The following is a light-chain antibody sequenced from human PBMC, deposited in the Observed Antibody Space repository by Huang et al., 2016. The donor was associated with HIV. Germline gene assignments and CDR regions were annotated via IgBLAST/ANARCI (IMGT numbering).Light chain of an antibody. J-gene: IGKJ4*01. CDR1: QNVRNN. Sequence: EIMMTQSPATLSVSPGGRATLSCRASQNVRNNLAWYQQKTGQAPRLRIYDTSTRASGIPARFSGSGSGTEFTLTISGLQSEDFAFYYCQQYDNWPPGLTFGGGTKIEI. V-gene: IGKV3D-15*01. CDR3: QQYDNWPPGLT. CDR2: DTS.